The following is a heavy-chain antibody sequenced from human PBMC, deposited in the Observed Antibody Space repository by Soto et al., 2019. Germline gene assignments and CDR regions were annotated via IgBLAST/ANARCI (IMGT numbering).Heavy chain of an antibody. CDR2: ISYDGSTK. Sequence: PGGSLRLSCAASGFTFSTYSMNWVRQAPGKGLEWVSYISYDGSTKYYADSVKGRFTISRDNSKNTLYLQMNSLRAEDTAVYYCARDVYSSSSSSRLSNYYYYYGMDVWGQGTTVTVSS. CDR1: GFTFSTYS. J-gene: IGHJ6*02. V-gene: IGHV3-48*01. D-gene: IGHD6-6*01. CDR3: ARDVYSSSSSSRLSNYYYYYGMDV.